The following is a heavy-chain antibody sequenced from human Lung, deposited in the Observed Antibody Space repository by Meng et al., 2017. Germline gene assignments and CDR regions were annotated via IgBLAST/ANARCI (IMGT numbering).Heavy chain of an antibody. D-gene: IGHD3-22*01. CDR3: ASDYYDSSGYYQSLYY. J-gene: IGHJ4*02. V-gene: IGHV3-23*01. CDR1: GFTFSSYA. Sequence: SLKISCAASGFTFSSYAMSWVRQAPGKGLEWVSAISGSGGSTYYADSVKGRFTISRDNSKNTLYLQMNSLRAEDTAVYYCASDYYDSSGYYQSLYYWGQGTLVTVSS. CDR2: ISGSGGST.